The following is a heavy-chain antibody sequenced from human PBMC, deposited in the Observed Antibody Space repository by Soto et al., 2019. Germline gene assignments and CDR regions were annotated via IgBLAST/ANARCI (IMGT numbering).Heavy chain of an antibody. Sequence: QVQLVESGGGVVQPGRSLRLSCAASGFTFSSYAMHWVRQAPGKGLEWVAVISYDGSNKYYADSVKGRFTISRDNSKNTLYLQMNSLRAEDTAVYYCARDRFEYSSSSAFDHWGQGTLVTVSS. CDR3: ARDRFEYSSSSAFDH. D-gene: IGHD6-6*01. CDR2: ISYDGSNK. CDR1: GFTFSSYA. J-gene: IGHJ4*02. V-gene: IGHV3-30-3*01.